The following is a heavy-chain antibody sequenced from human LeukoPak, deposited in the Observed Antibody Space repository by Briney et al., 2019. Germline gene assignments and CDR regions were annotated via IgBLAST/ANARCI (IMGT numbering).Heavy chain of an antibody. CDR1: GFTFSSYA. CDR3: ARLDSGSYTSQDGMDV. D-gene: IGHD1-26*01. J-gene: IGHJ6*02. Sequence: GGSLRLSCAASGFTFSSYAMHWVRQAPGKGLEWVSVISYDGSNKYYADSVKGRFTISRDNSKNTLYLQMNSLRAEDTAVYYCARLDSGSYTSQDGMDVWGQGTTVTVSS. V-gene: IGHV3-30-3*01. CDR2: ISYDGSNK.